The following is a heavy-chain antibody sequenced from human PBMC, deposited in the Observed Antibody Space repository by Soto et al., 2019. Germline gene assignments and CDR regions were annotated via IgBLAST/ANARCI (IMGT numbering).Heavy chain of an antibody. CDR2: ISSSSSYI. CDR1: GFTFSSYS. V-gene: IGHV3-21*01. CDR3: ARDVMATTYYFDY. D-gene: IGHD5-12*01. Sequence: GGSLRLSCAASGFTFSSYSMNWVRQAPGKGLEWVSSISSSSSYIYYADSVKGRFTISRDNAKNSLYLQMNSLRAEDTAVYYCARDVMATTYYFDYWGQGTLVTVSS. J-gene: IGHJ4*02.